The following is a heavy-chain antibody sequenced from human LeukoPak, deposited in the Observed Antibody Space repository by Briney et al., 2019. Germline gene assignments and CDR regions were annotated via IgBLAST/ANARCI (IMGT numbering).Heavy chain of an antibody. D-gene: IGHD3-22*01. J-gene: IGHJ4*02. CDR2: ISGSSSYT. V-gene: IGHV3-21*01. CDR3: AREGSLHDSSDYSG. CDR1: GFMFSSYS. Sequence: GGSLRLSCAASGFMFSSYSMNWVRQTPGKGLEWVLSISGSSSYTYYTESVKGRFTISRDNAKSSLYLQMNNLRVEDTALYYCAREGSLHDSSDYSGWGQGTLVTVSS.